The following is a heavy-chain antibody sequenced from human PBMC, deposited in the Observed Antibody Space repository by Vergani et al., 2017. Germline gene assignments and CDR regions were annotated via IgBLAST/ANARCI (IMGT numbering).Heavy chain of an antibody. J-gene: IGHJ4*02. V-gene: IGHV3-11*01. D-gene: IGHD6-19*01. CDR1: GFTVSSNY. CDR3: ARDRGIPYSSGWYVGY. Sequence: VQLVESGGGLVQPGGSLRLSCAASGFTVSSNYMSWVRQAPGKGLEWVSYISSSGSTIYYADSVKGRFTISRDNAKNSLYLQMNSLRAEDTAVYYCARDRGIPYSSGWYVGYWGQGTLVTVSS. CDR2: ISSSGSTI.